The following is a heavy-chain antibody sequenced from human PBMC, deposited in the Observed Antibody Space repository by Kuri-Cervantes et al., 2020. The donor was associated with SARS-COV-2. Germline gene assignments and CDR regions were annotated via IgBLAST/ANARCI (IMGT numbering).Heavy chain of an antibody. CDR2: IYYSGST. CDR3: ARGDSSGYFNWFDP. D-gene: IGHD3-22*01. V-gene: IGHV4-30-4*08. CDR1: GGSISSYY. Sequence: SCTVSGGSISSYYWSWIRQPPGKGLEWIGYIYYSGSTYYNPSLKSRVTISVDTSKNQFSLKLSSVTAADTAVYYCARGDSSGYFNWFDPWGQGTLVTVSS. J-gene: IGHJ5*02.